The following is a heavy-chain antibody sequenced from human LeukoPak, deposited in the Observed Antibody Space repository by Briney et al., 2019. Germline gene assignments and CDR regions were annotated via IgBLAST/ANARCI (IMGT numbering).Heavy chain of an antibody. CDR3: AKGAYYDFWSGYFHFDY. Sequence: PGGSLRLSCAASGFTFSDYYMSWIRQAPGKGLEWVSYISSSGSTIYYADSVKGRFTISRDNAKNSLYLQMNSLRAEDMALYYCAKGAYYDFWSGYFHFDYWGQGTLVTVSS. V-gene: IGHV3-11*01. CDR2: ISSSGSTI. CDR1: GFTFSDYY. D-gene: IGHD3-3*01. J-gene: IGHJ4*02.